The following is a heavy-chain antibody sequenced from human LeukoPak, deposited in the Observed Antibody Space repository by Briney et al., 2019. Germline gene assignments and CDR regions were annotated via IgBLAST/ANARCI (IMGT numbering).Heavy chain of an antibody. J-gene: IGHJ4*02. CDR2: INHSGST. D-gene: IGHD1-26*01. CDR1: GGSFSGYY. V-gene: IGHV4-34*01. Sequence: SETLSLTCAVYGGSFSGYYWSWIRQPPGKGLEWIGEINHSGSTNYNPSLKSRVTISVDTSKNQFSLKLSSVTAADTAVYYCARGPRSWELLGGFDHWGQGTLVTVSS. CDR3: ARGPRSWELLGGFDH.